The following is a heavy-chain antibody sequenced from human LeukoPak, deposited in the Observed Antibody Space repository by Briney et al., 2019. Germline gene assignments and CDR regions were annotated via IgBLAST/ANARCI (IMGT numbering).Heavy chain of an antibody. V-gene: IGHV3-7*01. J-gene: IGHJ2*01. Sequence: GGSLRLSCTASGFTFSSYPMSWVRQAPGKGPEWVANIKQDGSEKYYVDSVKGRFTISRDNAETSLHLQMNSLRAEDTAVYYCARGGNHGDYWYFDLWGRGTWSLSP. CDR1: GFTFSSYP. D-gene: IGHD4-17*01. CDR2: IKQDGSEK. CDR3: ARGGNHGDYWYFDL.